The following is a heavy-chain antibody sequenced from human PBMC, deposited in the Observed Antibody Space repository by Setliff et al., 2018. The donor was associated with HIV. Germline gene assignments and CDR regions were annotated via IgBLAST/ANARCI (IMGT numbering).Heavy chain of an antibody. CDR3: ARPPQNYYDSSGYLY. CDR2: FHYSGST. D-gene: IGHD3-22*01. CDR1: GGSISSTTYY. V-gene: IGHV4-39*07. Sequence: SETLSLTCTVSGGSISSTTYYWGWIRQPPGKGLEWIGSFHYSGSTSYNPSLKSRVAISVDTSKSQFSLKMTSVTAADTAVYYCARPPQNYYDSSGYLYWGQATLVTVSS. J-gene: IGHJ4*02.